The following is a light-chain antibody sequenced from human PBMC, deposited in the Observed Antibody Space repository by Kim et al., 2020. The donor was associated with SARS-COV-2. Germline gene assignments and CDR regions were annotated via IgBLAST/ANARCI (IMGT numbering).Light chain of an antibody. Sequence: GQTVTRSCSGSTSNIGSNTVSWYRHLPGTAPKLLIYTSDQRPSGVPDRFSGSKSGTSAALAISGLQSEDEADYYCAAWDDSLNGVVFGGGTQLTVL. CDR3: AAWDDSLNGVV. J-gene: IGLJ2*01. CDR2: TSD. V-gene: IGLV1-44*01. CDR1: TSNIGSNT.